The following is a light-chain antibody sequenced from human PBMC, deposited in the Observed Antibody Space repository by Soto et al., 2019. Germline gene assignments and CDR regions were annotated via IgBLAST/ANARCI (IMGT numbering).Light chain of an antibody. V-gene: IGLV1-40*01. CDR2: ANN. CDR3: RSYDSSLRGV. CDR1: NSDIGAGYD. J-gene: IGLJ1*01. Sequence: QPVLTQPPSVSGAPGQRVTISCTGSNSDIGAGYDVHWYQQLPGTAPKLVIYANNNRPSGVPDRFSASKSGTSASLAITGLQADDEADYYCRSYDSSLRGVFGTGTKVTVL.